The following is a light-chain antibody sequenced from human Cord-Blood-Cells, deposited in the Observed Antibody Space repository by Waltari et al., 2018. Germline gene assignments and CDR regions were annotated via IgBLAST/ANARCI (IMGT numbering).Light chain of an antibody. CDR2: EFS. CDR1: SSDVGGYNY. V-gene: IGLV2-8*01. J-gene: IGLJ2*01. Sequence: QSALTQPPPASGSPGQSVTISCTGTSSDVGGYNYVSWYQQPPGKAPKLMIYEFSKRPSGVPDRFSGSKSGNTASLTVSGLQAEDEADYYCSSYAGSNKVVFGGGTKLTVL. CDR3: SSYAGSNKVV.